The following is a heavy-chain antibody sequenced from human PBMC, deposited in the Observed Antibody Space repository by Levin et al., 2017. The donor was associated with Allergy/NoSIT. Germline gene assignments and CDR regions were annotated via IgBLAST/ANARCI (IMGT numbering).Heavy chain of an antibody. CDR1: GYTFSRNA. D-gene: IGHD3-9*01. J-gene: IGHJ5*02. CDR3: TRVSDIFTSYNSHNWFDP. V-gene: IGHV1-3*01. Sequence: ASVKVSCKASGYTFSRNAIHWVRQVPGQRLEWMGWINPGDGNIKYSQKFQGRITLTSDTFASTVYMELSSLRFEDTAVYYCTRVSDIFTSYNSHNWFDPWGQGTRVTVSS. CDR2: INPGDGNI.